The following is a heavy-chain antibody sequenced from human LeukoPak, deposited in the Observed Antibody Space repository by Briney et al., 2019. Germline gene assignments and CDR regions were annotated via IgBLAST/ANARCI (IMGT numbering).Heavy chain of an antibody. CDR1: GFTFRSYA. CDR3: AKEADSSGWFDY. J-gene: IGHJ4*02. Sequence: GGSLRLSCVASGFTFRSYAMSWVRQAPGKGLEWVSAISYREGRTYYADSVKGRFTISRDNSKNTLYLQMNSLRAEDTAVYYCAKEADSSGWFDYWGQGTLVTVSS. V-gene: IGHV3-23*01. CDR2: ISYREGRT. D-gene: IGHD3-22*01.